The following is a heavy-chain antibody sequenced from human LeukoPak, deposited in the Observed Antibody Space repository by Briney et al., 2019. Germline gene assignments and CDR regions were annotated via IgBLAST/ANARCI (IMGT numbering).Heavy chain of an antibody. D-gene: IGHD4-17*01. CDR2: ISSSSSYI. CDR1: GFTFSSYS. Sequence: GGSLRLSCAASGFTFSSYSMNWVRQAPGKGLEWVSYISSSSSYIYYADSVKGRFTISRDNAKNSLYLQMNSLRAEDTAVYYCASDSRDYGDYARDYWGQGTLVTVSS. CDR3: ASDSRDYGDYARDY. J-gene: IGHJ4*02. V-gene: IGHV3-21*01.